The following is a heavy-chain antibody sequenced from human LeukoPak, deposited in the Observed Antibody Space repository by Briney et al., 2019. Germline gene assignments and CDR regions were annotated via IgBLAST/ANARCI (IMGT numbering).Heavy chain of an antibody. V-gene: IGHV3-48*03. J-gene: IGHJ4*02. Sequence: GGSLRLSCAASGFTFSSYEMNWVRQAPGKGLEWVSYISSSGSTIYYADSVKGRFTISRDNAKNSLYLQMNSLRAEDTAVYYCAKDTVTVTGGPIDYWGQGTLVTVSS. D-gene: IGHD4-11*01. CDR3: AKDTVTVTGGPIDY. CDR1: GFTFSSYE. CDR2: ISSSGSTI.